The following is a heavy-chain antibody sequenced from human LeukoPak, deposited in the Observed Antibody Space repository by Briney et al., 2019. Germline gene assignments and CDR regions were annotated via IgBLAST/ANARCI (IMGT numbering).Heavy chain of an antibody. CDR1: GFTFDDYG. J-gene: IGHJ4*02. Sequence: GGSLRLSCAASGFTFDDYGMSWVRQAPGKGLELVSGINWNGGSTGYADSVKGRFPISRDNAKNSLYLQMNSLRAEDTALYYCARSVAASRDYWGQGTLVTVSS. D-gene: IGHD2-15*01. V-gene: IGHV3-20*04. CDR2: INWNGGST. CDR3: ARSVAASRDY.